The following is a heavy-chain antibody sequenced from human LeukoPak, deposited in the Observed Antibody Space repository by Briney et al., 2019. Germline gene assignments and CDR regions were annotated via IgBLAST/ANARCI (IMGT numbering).Heavy chain of an antibody. CDR3: ARRGGSSSRRSPIDY. D-gene: IGHD6-6*01. Sequence: GGSLRLSCTASGFTFSDYWMTWVRQAPGKGPEWVANIRQDGSQRYYVDSVRGRFTISRDNAKNSLFLQMNGLRAEDTAVNYCARRGGSSSRRSPIDYWGQGTLVTVSS. CDR1: GFTFSDYW. V-gene: IGHV3-7*01. J-gene: IGHJ4*02. CDR2: IRQDGSQR.